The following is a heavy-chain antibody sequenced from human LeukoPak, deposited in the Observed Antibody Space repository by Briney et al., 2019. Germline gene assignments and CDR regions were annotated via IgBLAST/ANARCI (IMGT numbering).Heavy chain of an antibody. CDR2: ISYDGSNK. Sequence: GGSLRLSCAASGFTFSSYAMHWVRQAPGKGLEWVAVISYDGSNKYYADSVKGRFTISRDNSKNTLYLQMNSLRAEDTAVYYCARDQRGSGYGIAAAGAFDYWGQGTLVTVSS. CDR1: GFTFSSYA. J-gene: IGHJ4*02. CDR3: ARDQRGSGYGIAAAGAFDY. V-gene: IGHV3-30-3*01. D-gene: IGHD6-13*01.